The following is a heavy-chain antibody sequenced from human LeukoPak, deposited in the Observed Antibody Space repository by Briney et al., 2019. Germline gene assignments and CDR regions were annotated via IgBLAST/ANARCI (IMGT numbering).Heavy chain of an antibody. J-gene: IGHJ4*02. V-gene: IGHV3-48*02. CDR3: ARRERQSANYYYFDY. CDR1: GFTFSSYS. D-gene: IGHD4/OR15-4a*01. CDR2: ISGSTSAV. Sequence: PGGSLRLSCAASGFTFSSYSMNWVRQAPGKGLEWVSYISGSTSAVYYADSVRGRFTISRDNAKNSLYLQMNSLRDDDTAVYYCARRERQSANYYYFDYWGQGTLVTVSS.